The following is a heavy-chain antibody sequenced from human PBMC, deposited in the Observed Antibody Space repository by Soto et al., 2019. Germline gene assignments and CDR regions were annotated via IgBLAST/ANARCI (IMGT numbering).Heavy chain of an antibody. Sequence: SETLSLTCAVSGGSFSGYYWSWIRQPPGKGLEWIGEINHSGSTNYNPSLKSRVTISVDTSKNQFSLKLSSVTAADTAVYYCAMAYYYDSSGQGPFDIWGQGTMVTVSS. CDR2: INHSGST. CDR1: GGSFSGYY. CDR3: AMAYYYDSSGQGPFDI. J-gene: IGHJ3*02. V-gene: IGHV4-34*01. D-gene: IGHD3-22*01.